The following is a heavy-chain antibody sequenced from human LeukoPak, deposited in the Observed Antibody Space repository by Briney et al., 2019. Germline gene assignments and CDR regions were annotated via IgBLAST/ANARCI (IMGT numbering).Heavy chain of an antibody. Sequence: PGGSLRLSCAASGVTFSSFAMSWVRQAPGKGLEWVSTIRASGGGAFYADSVKGRFTISRDDSKNTLYLQMNSLRAEGTAVYYCARVVVWRNEVGDYWGQGTLVTVSS. J-gene: IGHJ4*02. V-gene: IGHV3-23*01. CDR3: ARVVVWRNEVGDY. D-gene: IGHD3-16*01. CDR1: GVTFSSFA. CDR2: IRASGGGA.